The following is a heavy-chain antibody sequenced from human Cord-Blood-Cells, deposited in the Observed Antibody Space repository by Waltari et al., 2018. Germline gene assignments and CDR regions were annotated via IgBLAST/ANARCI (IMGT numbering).Heavy chain of an antibody. CDR1: GFSLSTSGVG. CDR3: AHRSITIFGVVSDAFDI. V-gene: IGHV2-5*02. Sequence: QITLKESGPTLVKPTQTLTQTCTFSGFSLSTSGVGVGWIRQPPGKALEWLALIYWDEDKRYSPSLKSKLTITKDTSKNQVVLTMTNMDPVDTATYYCAHRSITIFGVVSDAFDIWGQGTMVTVSS. D-gene: IGHD3-3*01. J-gene: IGHJ3*02. CDR2: IYWDEDK.